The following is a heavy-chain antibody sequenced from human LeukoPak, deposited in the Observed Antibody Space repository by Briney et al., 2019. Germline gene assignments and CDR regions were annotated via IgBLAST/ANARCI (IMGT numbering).Heavy chain of an antibody. Sequence: SETLSLTCAVYGGPFSGYYWSWIRQPPGKVLEGSGEINHSGSTNYNPSLKSRVTISVDTSKNQFSLKLSSVTAADTAVYYCARGPAYYYDSSGYYWGQGTLVTVSS. CDR3: ARGPAYYYDSSGYY. CDR2: INHSGST. J-gene: IGHJ4*02. CDR1: GGPFSGYY. V-gene: IGHV4-34*01. D-gene: IGHD3-22*01.